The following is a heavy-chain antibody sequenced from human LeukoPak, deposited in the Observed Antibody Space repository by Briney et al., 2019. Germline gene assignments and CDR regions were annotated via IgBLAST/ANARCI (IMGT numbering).Heavy chain of an antibody. J-gene: IGHJ4*02. CDR1: GFTVSTNY. Sequence: GGSLRLSCAASGFTVSTNYMSWVRQAPGKGLEWVSVIYSGGRTYYADSVKGRFTISRDNSKNTLYLQMNSLRAEDTTVYYCARESNSGYYLSYWGQGTLVTVSS. V-gene: IGHV3-66*01. CDR2: IYSGGRT. CDR3: ARESNSGYYLSY. D-gene: IGHD3-22*01.